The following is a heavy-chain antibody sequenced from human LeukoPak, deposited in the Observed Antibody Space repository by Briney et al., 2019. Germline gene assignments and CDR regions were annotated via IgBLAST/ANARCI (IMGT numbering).Heavy chain of an antibody. CDR3: ARDPVTIFGVNYYMDV. V-gene: IGHV1-46*01. CDR2: INPSGGST. CDR1: GYTFTSYY. J-gene: IGHJ6*03. D-gene: IGHD3-3*01. Sequence: ASAKVSCKASGYTFTSYYMHWVRQAPGQGLEWMGIINPSGGSTSYAQKFQGRVTMTRDTSTSTVYMELSSLRSEDTAVYYCARDPVTIFGVNYYMDVWGKGTTVTVSS.